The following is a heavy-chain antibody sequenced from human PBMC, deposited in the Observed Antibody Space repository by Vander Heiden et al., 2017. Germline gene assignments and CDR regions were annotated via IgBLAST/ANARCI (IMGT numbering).Heavy chain of an antibody. V-gene: IGHV3-21*01. J-gene: IGHJ4*02. Sequence: EVQLVESGGGLVKPGGSLRLSCAASGFTFSSYSMNWVRQAPGKGVEWVSSISSSSSYIYYADSVKGRFTISRDNAKNSLYMQMNSLRAEDTAVYYCARRSDPFDYWCQGPLVNVSS. CDR3: ARRSDPFDY. CDR2: ISSSSSYI. CDR1: GFTFSSYS.